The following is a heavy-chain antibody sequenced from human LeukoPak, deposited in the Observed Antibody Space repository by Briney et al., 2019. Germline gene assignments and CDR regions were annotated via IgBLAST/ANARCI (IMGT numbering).Heavy chain of an antibody. J-gene: IGHJ4*02. Sequence: ASVKVSCKASGYTFTSYGISWVRQAPGQGPEWMGWISAYNGNTNYAQKLQGRVTMTTDTSTSTAYMELRSLRSDDTAVYYCARVRFGELTLDYWGQGTLVTVSS. CDR1: GYTFTSYG. CDR3: ARVRFGELTLDY. V-gene: IGHV1-18*01. CDR2: ISAYNGNT. D-gene: IGHD3-10*01.